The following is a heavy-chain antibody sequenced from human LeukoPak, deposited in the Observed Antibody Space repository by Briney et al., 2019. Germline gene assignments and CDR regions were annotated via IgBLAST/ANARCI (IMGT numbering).Heavy chain of an antibody. CDR3: ARYYYDSYYYDMDV. CDR1: GGTFSSYA. D-gene: IGHD3-10*01. CDR2: IIPIFGTA. J-gene: IGHJ6*02. Sequence: ASVNVSCKASGGTFSSYAISWVRQAPGQGLEWMGGIIPIFGTANYAQKFQGRVTITADESTSTAYKELSSLRSEDTAVYYCARYYYDSYYYDMDVWGQGTTVTVSS. V-gene: IGHV1-69*01.